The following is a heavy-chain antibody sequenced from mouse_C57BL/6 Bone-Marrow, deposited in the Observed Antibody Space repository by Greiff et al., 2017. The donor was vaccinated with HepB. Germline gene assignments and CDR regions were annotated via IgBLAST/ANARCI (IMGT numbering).Heavy chain of an antibody. CDR1: GYTFTSYW. D-gene: IGHD2-3*01. J-gene: IGHJ3*01. CDR3: ARGGWLPSWFAY. Sequence: QVQLQQPGAELVKPGASVKMSCKASGYTFTSYWITWVKQRPGQGLEWIGDIYPGRGSTNYNEKFKSKATLTVDTSSSTAYMQLSSLTSEDSAVYYCARGGWLPSWFAYWGQGTLVTVSA. V-gene: IGHV1-55*01. CDR2: IYPGRGST.